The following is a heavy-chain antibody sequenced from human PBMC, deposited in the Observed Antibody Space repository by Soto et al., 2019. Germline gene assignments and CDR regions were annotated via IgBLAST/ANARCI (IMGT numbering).Heavy chain of an antibody. CDR1: GFTFSSYW. J-gene: IGHJ4*02. D-gene: IGHD6-13*01. CDR3: AREQLQVVIPDY. Sequence: EVQLVESGGGLVQPGGSLRLSCAASGFTFSSYWMNWVRQAPGKRLEWVANIKQDGSEKYYVDSVKGRFTISRDNTKNYLYLQMNSLRAEDTAVYYCAREQLQVVIPDYWGQGTLVTVSS. CDR2: IKQDGSEK. V-gene: IGHV3-7*01.